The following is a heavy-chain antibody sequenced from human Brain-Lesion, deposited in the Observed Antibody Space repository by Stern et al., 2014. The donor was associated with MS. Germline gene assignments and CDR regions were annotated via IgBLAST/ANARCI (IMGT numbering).Heavy chain of an antibody. V-gene: IGHV4-61*02. Sequence: VHLVESGPGLVKPSQTLSLTCTVSGGSVGSGSYDWSWIRQPAGKGLEWIGRIYTTGSTYYNPSLKSRVSISIDTSKNPSFLKLPSVTAADTAVYYCARDKEDTNMAFRYFDNWGQGTLVTVSS. J-gene: IGHJ4*02. CDR1: GGSVGSGSYD. CDR2: IYTTGST. CDR3: ARDKEDTNMAFRYFDN. D-gene: IGHD5-18*01.